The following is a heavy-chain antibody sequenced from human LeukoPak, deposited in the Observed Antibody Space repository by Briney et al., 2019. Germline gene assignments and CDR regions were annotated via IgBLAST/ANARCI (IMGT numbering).Heavy chain of an antibody. J-gene: IGHJ4*02. CDR3: TRESGYKTSRQRGFDS. CDR1: GFDFSFTW. CDR2: IKSKTSGGTI. Sequence: GGSLRLSCAASGFDFSFTWMSWVRQAPGKGLELVGRIKSKTSGGTIDYAAPVRGRFTISRDDTENMVFLQMSSLKIGDTAVYYCTRESGYKTSRQRGFDSWGQGTLVTVSS. V-gene: IGHV3-15*01. D-gene: IGHD5-12*01.